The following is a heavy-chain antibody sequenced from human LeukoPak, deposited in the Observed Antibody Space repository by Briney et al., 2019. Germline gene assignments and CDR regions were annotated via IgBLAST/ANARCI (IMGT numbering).Heavy chain of an antibody. V-gene: IGHV1-2*02. CDR2: INPNSGGT. Sequence: ASVKVSCKASGNTFTDYYMHWVRQAPGQGLKWMGWINPNSGGTSYAQKFQGRVTMTRDTSISTAYMELSRLRSDDTAIYYCAGGTGYYSPDYWGQGTLVTVSS. CDR1: GNTFTDYY. CDR3: AGGTGYYSPDY. D-gene: IGHD3-22*01. J-gene: IGHJ4*02.